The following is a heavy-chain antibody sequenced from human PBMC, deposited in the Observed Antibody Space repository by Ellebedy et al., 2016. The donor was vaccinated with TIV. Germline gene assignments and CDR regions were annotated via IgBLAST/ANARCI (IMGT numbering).Heavy chain of an antibody. CDR1: GFTFRNSA. D-gene: IGHD1-26*01. CDR3: ARNSRRRRSWDNDY. CDR2: ITESGGNT. J-gene: IGHJ4*02. V-gene: IGHV3-23*01. Sequence: GESLKISCAASGFTFRNSAMSWVRQAPGKGLEWVSSITESGGNTHFPDSVKGRFTISRDNSRNTVYLQMNNLRAEDTAVYYCARNSRRRRSWDNDYWGQGTLVTVSS.